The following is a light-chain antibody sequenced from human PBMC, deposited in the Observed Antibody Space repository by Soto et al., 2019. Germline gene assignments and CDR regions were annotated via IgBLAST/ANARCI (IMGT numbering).Light chain of an antibody. CDR2: DAS. CDR3: QQYKSSSWT. CDR1: ESISTW. Sequence: DFQMTQSPSTLSASVGDRVTITCRASESISTWLAWYQQAPGKVPKLLISDASSLQSGVPSRFSGSGSGTEFTLTISSLQPDDFATYYCQQYKSSSWTFGPGTKV. V-gene: IGKV1-5*01. J-gene: IGKJ1*01.